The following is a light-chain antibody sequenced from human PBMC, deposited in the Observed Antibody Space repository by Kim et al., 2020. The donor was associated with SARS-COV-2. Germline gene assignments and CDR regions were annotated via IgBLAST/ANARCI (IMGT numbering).Light chain of an antibody. CDR3: QVWDNNTWV. J-gene: IGLJ3*02. V-gene: IGLV3-9*01. CDR1: NIGSKH. Sequence: SYELTQPLSVSVDLGQTASITCGGDNIGSKHVHWYQQKAGQAPVLVIYRDSSRPAEIPERFSGSNSGNTATLTVSRAQAGDEADYYCQVWDNNTWVFGAG. CDR2: RDS.